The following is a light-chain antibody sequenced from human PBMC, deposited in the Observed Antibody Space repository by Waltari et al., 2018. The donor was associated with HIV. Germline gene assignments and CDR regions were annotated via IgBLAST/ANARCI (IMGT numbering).Light chain of an antibody. CDR2: EVN. CDR1: TRDIGRSYF. J-gene: IGLJ2*01. Sequence: QSALPHSPSTSGPPGPSVTISCGGPTRDIGRSYFVVWFQQHPGKPPRLIISEVNQRPLGGPSRFSGSKSGSTAPLTLSGLQTEDEADYYSSSYAGASDFCVLFGGGTKLT. CDR3: SSYAGASDFCVL. V-gene: IGLV2-8*01.